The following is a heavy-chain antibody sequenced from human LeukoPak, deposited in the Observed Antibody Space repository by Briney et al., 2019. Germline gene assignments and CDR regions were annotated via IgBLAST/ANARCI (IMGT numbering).Heavy chain of an antibody. CDR1: GFTFSSYW. V-gene: IGHV3-7*05. Sequence: GGSLRLSCAASGFTFSSYWMSWVRQAPGKGLEWVANIKQDGTENYYVDSVKGRFTISRDNAKNSLYLQMNSLRAEDTALYYCARQGIYFRSADSWSQGTLVTVSS. J-gene: IGHJ4*02. CDR2: IKQDGTEN. D-gene: IGHD3-10*01. CDR3: ARQGIYFRSADS.